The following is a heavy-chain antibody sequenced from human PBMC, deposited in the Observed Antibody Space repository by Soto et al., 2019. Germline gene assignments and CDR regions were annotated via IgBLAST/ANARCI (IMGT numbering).Heavy chain of an antibody. CDR2: IWYDGSNK. J-gene: IGHJ3*02. V-gene: IGHV3-33*01. CDR1: GFTFSSYG. CDR3: ASALLYDTPTGDAFDI. D-gene: IGHD2-2*02. Sequence: GGSLRLSCAASGFTFSSYGMHWVRQAPGKGLEWVAVIWYDGSNKYYADSVKGRFTISRDNSKNTLYLQMNSLRAEDTAVYYCASALLYDTPTGDAFDIWGQGTMVTVSS.